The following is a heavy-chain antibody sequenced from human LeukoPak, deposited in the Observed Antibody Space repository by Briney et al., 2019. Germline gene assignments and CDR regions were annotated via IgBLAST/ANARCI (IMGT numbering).Heavy chain of an antibody. J-gene: IGHJ4*02. V-gene: IGHV1-2*02. CDR1: GYTFTGYY. D-gene: IGHD6-13*01. Sequence: ASVKVSCKASGYTFTGYYMHWVRQAPGQGLEWMGWINPNSGGTNYAQKFQGRVTMTRDTSISTAYMELSRLRSDDTAVYYCARGSRYSSSSQTVGYWGQGTLVTVSS. CDR3: ARGSRYSSSSQTVGY. CDR2: INPNSGGT.